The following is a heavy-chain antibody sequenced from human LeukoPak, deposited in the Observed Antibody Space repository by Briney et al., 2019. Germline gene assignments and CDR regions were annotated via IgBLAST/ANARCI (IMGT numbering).Heavy chain of an antibody. V-gene: IGHV4-59*01. J-gene: IGHJ6*02. D-gene: IGHD2-21*01. CDR1: GGSISSYY. CDR2: IYYSGST. Sequence: SETLSPTCTVSGGSISSYYWSWIRQPPGKGLEWIGYIYYSGSTNYNPSLKSRVTISVDTSKNQFSLKLSSVTAADTAGYYCARAHSGSIYYGMDVWGQGTTVTVSS. CDR3: ARAHSGSIYYGMDV.